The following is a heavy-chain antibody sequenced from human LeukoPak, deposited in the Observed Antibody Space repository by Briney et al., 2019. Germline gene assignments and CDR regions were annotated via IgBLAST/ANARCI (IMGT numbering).Heavy chain of an antibody. CDR2: IYHSGST. CDR1: GGSISSSNW. CDR3: ARGSHYYDSSGYYEGAEYFQH. J-gene: IGHJ1*01. V-gene: IGHV4-4*02. Sequence: SETLSLTCAVSGGSISSSNWWSWIRQPPGKGLEWIGEIYHSGSTNYNPSLKSRVTISVDTSKNQFSLKLSSVTAADTAVYYCARGSHYYDSSGYYEGAEYFQHWGQGTLVTVSS. D-gene: IGHD3-22*01.